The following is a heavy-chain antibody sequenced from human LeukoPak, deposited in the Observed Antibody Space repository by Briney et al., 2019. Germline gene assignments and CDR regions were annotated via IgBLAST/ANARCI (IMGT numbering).Heavy chain of an antibody. J-gene: IGHJ3*02. D-gene: IGHD3-10*01. Sequence: PGGSLRLSCAVSELTLSSYAMSWVRQGPGKGLEWVSDISASGGGTHYADSVKGRFTISRDNYKNTLYLQMDSLRAEDTAVYYCAKSNGYGLVDIWGQGTMVTVSS. CDR3: AKSNGYGLVDI. CDR2: ISASGGGT. CDR1: ELTLSSYA. V-gene: IGHV3-23*01.